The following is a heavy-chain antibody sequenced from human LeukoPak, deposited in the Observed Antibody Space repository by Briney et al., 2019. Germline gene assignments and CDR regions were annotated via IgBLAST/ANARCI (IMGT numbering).Heavy chain of an antibody. V-gene: IGHV4-31*03. J-gene: IGHJ4*02. D-gene: IGHD5-24*01. CDR3: AREEMATITIDY. CDR2: IYYSGST. CDR1: GGSISSGGYY. Sequence: PLQTLSLTCTVSGGSISSGGYYWSWIRQHPGKGLEWIGYIYYSGSTYYNPSLKSRVTISVDTSKNQFSLKLSSVTAADTAVYYCAREEMATITIDYWGQGTLVTVSS.